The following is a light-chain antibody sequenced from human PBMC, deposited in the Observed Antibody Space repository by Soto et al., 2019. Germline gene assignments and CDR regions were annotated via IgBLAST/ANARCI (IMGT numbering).Light chain of an antibody. J-gene: IGKJ4*01. V-gene: IGKV3-20*01. CDR1: QSVSSNY. CDR2: GAS. CDR3: EYYGTSIT. Sequence: EIVLTQSPVTLSLSPGERATLSCRTSQSVSSNYLAWYQQRPGQAPRLLIYGASSRATGIPDRFSGSGSGTDFTLTFSRLEPEDFAVYYCEYYGTSITFGGGTKV.